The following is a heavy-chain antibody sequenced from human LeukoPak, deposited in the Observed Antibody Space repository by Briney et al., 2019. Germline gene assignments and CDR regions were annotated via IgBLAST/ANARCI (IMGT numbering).Heavy chain of an antibody. V-gene: IGHV3-23*01. CDR1: GFTFSSYA. CDR3: AKVPGGLVVVAATQGGLDY. J-gene: IGHJ4*02. D-gene: IGHD2-15*01. CDR2: VGGGGENT. Sequence: GGSLRLSCAASGFTFSSYAMSWVRQAPGKGLEWLSTVGGGGENTYYADSVRGRFTISRDNSKNTVYLQMNSLRAEDTAVYYCAKVPGGLVVVAATQGGLDYWGQGTLVTVSS.